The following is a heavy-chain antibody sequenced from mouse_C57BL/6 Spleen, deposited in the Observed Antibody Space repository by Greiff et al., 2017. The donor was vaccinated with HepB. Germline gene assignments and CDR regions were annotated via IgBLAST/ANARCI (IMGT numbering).Heavy chain of an antibody. Sequence: QVQLQQSGAELVKPGASVKLSCKASGYTFTSYWMQWVKQRPGQGLEWIGEIDPSDSYTNYNQKFKGKATLTVDTSSSTAYMQLSSLTSEDSAVYYCARSEIDWGQGTTLTVSS. V-gene: IGHV1-50*01. CDR2: IDPSDSYT. CDR3: ARSEID. J-gene: IGHJ2*01. CDR1: GYTFTSYW.